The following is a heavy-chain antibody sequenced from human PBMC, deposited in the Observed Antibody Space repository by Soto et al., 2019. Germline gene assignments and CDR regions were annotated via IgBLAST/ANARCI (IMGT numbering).Heavy chain of an antibody. CDR2: ISSSGSTI. D-gene: IGHD2-21*02. CDR1: GFTFTDYY. V-gene: IGHV3-11*01. CDR3: ARVLVFYVEFFQY. J-gene: IGHJ1*01. Sequence: GGSLRLSCAASGFTFTDYYMSWIRQAPGKGLERVSYISSSGSTIYYADSVKGRFTISRDNAKNSLYLQMNSLRAEDTAVYYCARVLVFYVEFFQYCGQGTLVTVSS.